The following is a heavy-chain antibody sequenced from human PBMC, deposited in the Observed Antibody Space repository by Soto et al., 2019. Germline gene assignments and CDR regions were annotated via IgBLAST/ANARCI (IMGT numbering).Heavy chain of an antibody. J-gene: IGHJ4*02. Sequence: QVQLQESGPGLVKPSETLSLTCTVSGGSISSYYWSWIRQPPGKGLDWIGYIYHSGSTKYNPSLRSRVPISVDACKNRFSLNLSSVTAADTAVYYCARAAGDYFDYWGQGTMVTVSS. D-gene: IGHD1-26*01. CDR3: ARAAGDYFDY. CDR1: GGSISSYY. CDR2: IYHSGST. V-gene: IGHV4-59*01.